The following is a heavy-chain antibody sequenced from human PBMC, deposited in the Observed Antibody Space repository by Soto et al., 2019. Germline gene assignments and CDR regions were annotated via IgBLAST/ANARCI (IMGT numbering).Heavy chain of an antibody. Sequence: GGSLRLSCAASGFTFDDYAMHWVLQAPGKGLEWVSGISWNSGSIGYADSVKGRFTISRDNAKNSLYLQMNSLRAEDTALYYCAKDRLVGATYYGMDVWGQGTTVTVSS. D-gene: IGHD1-26*01. J-gene: IGHJ6*02. V-gene: IGHV3-9*01. CDR3: AKDRLVGATYYGMDV. CDR2: ISWNSGSI. CDR1: GFTFDDYA.